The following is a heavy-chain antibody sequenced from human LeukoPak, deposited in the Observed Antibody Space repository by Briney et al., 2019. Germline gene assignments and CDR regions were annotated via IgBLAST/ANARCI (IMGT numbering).Heavy chain of an antibody. D-gene: IGHD3-10*01. CDR3: TTVKFGELSSHFDY. CDR1: GFTFSNAW. CDR2: IISKIDGGTT. Sequence: GGSLRLSCAVSGFTFSNAWMSWVRQAPGKGLEWVGRIISKIDGGTTDYAAPVRGRFTISRDESKNTLYLQMSRLKTEDTAVYYCTTVKFGELSSHFDYWGQGTLVTV. J-gene: IGHJ4*02. V-gene: IGHV3-15*01.